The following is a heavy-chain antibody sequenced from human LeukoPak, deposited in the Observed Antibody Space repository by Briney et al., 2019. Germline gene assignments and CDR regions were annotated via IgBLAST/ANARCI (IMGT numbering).Heavy chain of an antibody. Sequence: PSETLSLTCSVSGGSISSLYWSWIRQPPGKGLEWIGYIYYTGSTNYNPSLKSRVAMFVDMSKNQFSLRLSSVTAADTAVYYCARHRAYSSSSPFDYWGQGTLVTVSS. CDR2: IYYTGST. V-gene: IGHV4-59*08. CDR1: GGSISSLY. J-gene: IGHJ4*02. CDR3: ARHRAYSSSSPFDY. D-gene: IGHD6-6*01.